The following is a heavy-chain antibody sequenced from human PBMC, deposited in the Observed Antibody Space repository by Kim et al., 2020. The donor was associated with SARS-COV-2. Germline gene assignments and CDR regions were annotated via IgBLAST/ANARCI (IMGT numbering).Heavy chain of an antibody. CDR3: ARGGTNRAFDY. D-gene: IGHD1-1*01. CDR2: LYYSGTT. J-gene: IGHJ4*02. V-gene: IGHV4-59*13. CDR1: GGSISSYY. Sequence: SETLSLTCTVSGGSISSYYWSWIRQPPGKGLEWIGYLYYSGTTNYNPSLKSRVTISVDTSKNQFSLKLTSVTAADTAVYYCARGGTNRAFDYWGQGILVTVSS.